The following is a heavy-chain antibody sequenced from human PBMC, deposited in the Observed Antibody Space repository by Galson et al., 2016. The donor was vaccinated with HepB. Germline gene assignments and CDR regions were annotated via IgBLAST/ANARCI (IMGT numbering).Heavy chain of an antibody. V-gene: IGHV3-23*01. D-gene: IGHD6-19*01. CDR1: GFTFSNYV. CDR3: ANLAVAGAFDY. J-gene: IGHJ4*02. CDR2: ISGGGDSST. Sequence: SLRLSCAASGFTFSNYVMNWVRQAPGKGLEWVSAISGGGDSSTYYADSVAGRFTISRDNSKNTLYLQIHSLRAEDTAVYYCANLAVAGAFDYWGQGTLVTVSS.